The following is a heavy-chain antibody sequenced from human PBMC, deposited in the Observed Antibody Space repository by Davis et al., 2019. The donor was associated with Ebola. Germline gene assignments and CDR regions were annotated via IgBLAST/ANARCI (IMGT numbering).Heavy chain of an antibody. J-gene: IGHJ4*02. V-gene: IGHV4-34*01. D-gene: IGHD6-6*01. CDR1: GGSFSGYH. CDR3: ARDPKYSSRFDY. Sequence: PSETLSLTCAVSGGSFSGYHWSWTCQPPGKGLEWIGEINHSGSTNYRPSLESRVIISADMSKNQFSLKLRSVTAADTAVYYCARDPKYSSRFDYWGQGTLVTVSS. CDR2: INHSGST.